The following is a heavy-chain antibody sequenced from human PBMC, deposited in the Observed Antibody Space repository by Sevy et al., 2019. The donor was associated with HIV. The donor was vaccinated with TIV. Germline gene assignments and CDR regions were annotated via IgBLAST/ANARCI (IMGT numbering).Heavy chain of an antibody. CDR1: SYSVGSDNY. J-gene: IGHJ5*01. V-gene: IGHV4-38-2*01. CDR3: ARALGMATFGQIRFDS. Sequence: SETLSLTCAVSSYSVGSDNYWGWIRQSPGKGLEWIGIIYRSGTTYYNPSLKSRVTISLDTSKNQFSLKLSYVTASATAVYFCARALGMATFGQIRFDSWGQGTLVTVSS. CDR2: IYRSGTT. D-gene: IGHD5-12*01.